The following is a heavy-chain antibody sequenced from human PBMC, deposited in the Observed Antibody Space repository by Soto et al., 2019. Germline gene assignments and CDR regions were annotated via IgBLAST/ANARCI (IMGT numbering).Heavy chain of an antibody. V-gene: IGHV1-18*01. D-gene: IGHD1-1*01. CDR3: ARGRYVDY. Sequence: QVHLVQSGAEVKNPGASVKVSCKGSGYDFTTYGITWVRQAPRQGLEWMAWISAHNGNTNYAPNLQGRVTVTRDTSTSTAYIELRSLRSDDTAVYYCARGRYVDYWGQGALVTVSS. J-gene: IGHJ4*02. CDR2: ISAHNGNT. CDR1: GYDFTTYG.